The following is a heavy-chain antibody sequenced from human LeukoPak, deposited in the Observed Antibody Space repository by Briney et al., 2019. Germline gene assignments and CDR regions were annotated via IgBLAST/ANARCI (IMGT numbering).Heavy chain of an antibody. Sequence: GGSLRLSCAASGFTFRSSWMSWVRQAPGEGLEWVAHINPDGSEKNYVDSVKGRFTISRDNTKNSLFLQMNSLRAEDTAVYYCARKVAGTNYFDYWGQGTLVTVSS. CDR2: INPDGSEK. J-gene: IGHJ4*02. V-gene: IGHV3-7*01. CDR3: ARKVAGTNYFDY. D-gene: IGHD6-19*01. CDR1: GFTFRSSW.